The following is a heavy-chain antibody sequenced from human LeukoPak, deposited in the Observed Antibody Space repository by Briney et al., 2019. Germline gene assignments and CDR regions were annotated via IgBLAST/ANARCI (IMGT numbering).Heavy chain of an antibody. CDR3: ATPGRITISHYHYYMDV. J-gene: IGHJ6*03. V-gene: IGHV3-23*01. D-gene: IGHD3-3*01. CDR1: GGSISSSSYY. Sequence: ETLSLTCTVSGGSISSSSYYWGWIRQAPGKGLEWVSGISGSGGNTYYADSVKGRFTISRDNSKNTLYLQMKSLRAEDTALYYCATPGRITISHYHYYMDVWGKGTTVTVSS. CDR2: ISGSGGNT.